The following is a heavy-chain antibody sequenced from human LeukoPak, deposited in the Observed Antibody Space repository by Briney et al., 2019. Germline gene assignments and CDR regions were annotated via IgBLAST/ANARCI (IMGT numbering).Heavy chain of an antibody. D-gene: IGHD3-22*01. V-gene: IGHV1-2*02. Sequence: ASVKVSCKASGYTFTGYYMHWVRQAPGQGLEWMGWINPSSGGTNYAQKFQGRVTMTRDTSISTAYMELSRLRSDDTAVYYCARDFNTRNYYDSSFDYWGQGTLVTVSS. J-gene: IGHJ4*02. CDR3: ARDFNTRNYYDSSFDY. CDR2: INPSSGGT. CDR1: GYTFTGYY.